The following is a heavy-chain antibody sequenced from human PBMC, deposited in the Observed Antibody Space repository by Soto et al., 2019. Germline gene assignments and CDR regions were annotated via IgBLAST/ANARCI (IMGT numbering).Heavy chain of an antibody. J-gene: IGHJ4*02. CDR3: ARDLWFGESFRYYFDY. CDR1: GFTFSSYG. V-gene: IGHV3-33*01. D-gene: IGHD3-10*01. CDR2: IWYDGSNK. Sequence: GGSLRLSCAASGFTFSSYGMHWVRQAPGKGLEWVAVIWYDGSNKYYADSVKGRFTISRDNSKNTLYLQMNSLRAEDTAVYYCARDLWFGESFRYYFDYWAQGTLVTVSS.